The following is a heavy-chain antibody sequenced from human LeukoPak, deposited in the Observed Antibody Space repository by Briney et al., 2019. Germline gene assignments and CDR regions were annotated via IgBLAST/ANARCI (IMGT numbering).Heavy chain of an antibody. V-gene: IGHV3-64D*06. J-gene: IGHJ4*02. CDR2: IGTHGSST. D-gene: IGHD6-19*01. Sequence: PGGSLRLSCSASGFTFSTSPMHWLRQAPGKGLEYVSAIGTHGSSTYYADSVKGRFTISRDNSKNTLYLQMSSLRPEDTAVYYCAKGSAVAGVAEYWGQGSLVTVSS. CDR3: AKGSAVAGVAEY. CDR1: GFTFSTSP.